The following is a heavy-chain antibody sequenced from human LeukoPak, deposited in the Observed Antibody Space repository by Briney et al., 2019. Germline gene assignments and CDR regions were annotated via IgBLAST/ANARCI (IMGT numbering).Heavy chain of an antibody. CDR3: AKVAGDRMDY. CDR2: ISSNTGKT. J-gene: IGHJ4*02. V-gene: IGHV1-18*01. D-gene: IGHD6-13*01. Sequence: ASVTVSFTASGYTFATYGFCWVRQAPGHGLEWMGWISSNTGKTDCAQKFQGRVTLTTDTSTSTAYMELRSLRPDDTALYYCAKVAGDRMDYWGQGTLLTVSS. CDR1: GYTFATYG.